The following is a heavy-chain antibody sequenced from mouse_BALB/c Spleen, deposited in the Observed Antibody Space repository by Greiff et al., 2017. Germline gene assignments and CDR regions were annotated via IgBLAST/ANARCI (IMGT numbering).Heavy chain of an antibody. CDR3: TRSFGYYVWFAY. J-gene: IGHJ3*01. D-gene: IGHD2-3*01. Sequence: QVQLQQPGAELVKPGASVKLSCKASGYTFTSYYMYWVKQRPGQGLEWIGGINPSNGGTNFNEKFKSKATLTVDKSSSTAYMQLSSLTSEDSAVYYCTRSFGYYVWFAYWGQGTLVTVSA. CDR1: GYTFTSYY. CDR2: INPSNGGT. V-gene: IGHV1S81*02.